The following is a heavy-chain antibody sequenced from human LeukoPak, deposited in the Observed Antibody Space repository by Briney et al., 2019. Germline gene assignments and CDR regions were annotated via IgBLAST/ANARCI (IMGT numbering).Heavy chain of an antibody. Sequence: GGSLRLSCAASGFSHAWMSWVRQTPGKGLEWVGRIKSKADGGATDYVAPVKGRFTISRDDSKNTLYLQMNSLKTEDTAVYYCTTDREGGMDVWGQGTTVTVSS. CDR3: TTDREGGMDV. CDR2: IKSKADGGAT. J-gene: IGHJ6*02. V-gene: IGHV3-15*01. CDR1: GFSHAW.